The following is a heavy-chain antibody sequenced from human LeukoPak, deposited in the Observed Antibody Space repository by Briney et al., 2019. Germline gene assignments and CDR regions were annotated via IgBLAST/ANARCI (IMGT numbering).Heavy chain of an antibody. J-gene: IGHJ4*02. D-gene: IGHD3-22*01. Sequence: SETLSLTCTVSGGSISSYYWSWIRQPPGKGLEWIGYIYYSGSTNYNPSLKSRVTISVDTSKNQFSLKLSSVAAADTAVYYCARTYYYDSSGSQTFDYWGQGTLVTVSP. CDR3: ARTYYYDSSGSQTFDY. CDR2: IYYSGST. V-gene: IGHV4-59*13. CDR1: GGSISSYY.